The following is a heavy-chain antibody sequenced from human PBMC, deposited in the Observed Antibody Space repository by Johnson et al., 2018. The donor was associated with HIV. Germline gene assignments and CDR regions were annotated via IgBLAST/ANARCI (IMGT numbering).Heavy chain of an antibody. CDR1: RFTFSSYA. V-gene: IGHV3-7*01. J-gene: IGHJ3*02. CDR2: IKQDGSEK. D-gene: IGHD3-3*01. Sequence: VQLLESGGGVVQPGRSLRLSCVASRFTFSSYAMHWVRQAPGKGLEWVANIKQDGSEKYYVDSVKGRFTISRDNAKNSLYLQMNRLRAEDTAVYYCAKTRLRFLEWYDAFDIWGQGTMVTVSS. CDR3: AKTRLRFLEWYDAFDI.